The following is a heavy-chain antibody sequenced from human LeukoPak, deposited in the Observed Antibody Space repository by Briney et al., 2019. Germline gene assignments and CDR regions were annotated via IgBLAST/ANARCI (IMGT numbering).Heavy chain of an antibody. V-gene: IGHV4-38-2*02. Sequence: SETLSLTCTVSGYSISSGYYWGWIRQPPGKGLEWIGSIYHSGSTYYNPSLKSRVTISVDTSKNQFSLKLSSVTAADTAVYYCARRGYSGYDTDHFDYWAREPWSPSPQ. CDR1: GYSISSGYY. J-gene: IGHJ4*02. CDR3: ARRGYSGYDTDHFDY. CDR2: IYHSGST. D-gene: IGHD5-12*01.